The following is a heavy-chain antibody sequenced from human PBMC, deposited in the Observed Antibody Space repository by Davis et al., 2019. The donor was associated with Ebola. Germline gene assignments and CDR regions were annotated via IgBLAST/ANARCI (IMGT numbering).Heavy chain of an antibody. CDR2: IYYSGST. V-gene: IGHV4-31*03. Sequence: PSETLSLTCTASGGSISSGGYYWSWIRQHPGKGLEWIGYIYYSGSTYYNPSLKNRVTISVDTSKNQFSLKLSSVTAADTAVYYCARGGRGMLRFRNYYYGMDVWGQGTTVTVSS. J-gene: IGHJ6*02. CDR3: ARGGRGMLRFRNYYYGMDV. D-gene: IGHD5-12*01. CDR1: GGSISSGGYY.